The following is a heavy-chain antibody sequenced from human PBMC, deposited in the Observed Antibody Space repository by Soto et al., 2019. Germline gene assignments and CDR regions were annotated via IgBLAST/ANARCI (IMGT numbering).Heavy chain of an antibody. V-gene: IGHV4-59*01. J-gene: IGHJ4*02. CDR1: GGSLRGYS. D-gene: IGHD1-26*01. CDR2: VYSGGGT. CDR3: ARVFSGSYSDY. Sequence: PSETLSLTCTVSGGSLRGYSWSWIRQSPGKGLEWIGYVYSGGGTNYSPSFMGRVTISVDTTDNQFSLKLNSVTAADTAVYYCARVFSGSYSDYWGQGTLVTVSS.